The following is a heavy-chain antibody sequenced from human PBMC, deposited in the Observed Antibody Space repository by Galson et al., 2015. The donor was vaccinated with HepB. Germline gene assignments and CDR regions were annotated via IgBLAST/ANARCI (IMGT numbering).Heavy chain of an antibody. V-gene: IGHV3-7*01. Sequence: SLRLSCAASGFTFSDYWMNWVRQAPGQGLEWVANIQQHASEKPYVDSVKGRFTISRDNAKNSLYLHMNSLRAEDTAIYYCARAVYYGSGSDAFDMWGQGTMVTVSS. CDR3: ARAVYYGSGSDAFDM. D-gene: IGHD3-10*01. J-gene: IGHJ3*02. CDR2: IQQHASEK. CDR1: GFTFSDYW.